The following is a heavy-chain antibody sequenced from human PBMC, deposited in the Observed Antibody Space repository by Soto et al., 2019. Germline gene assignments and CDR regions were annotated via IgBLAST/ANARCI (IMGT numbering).Heavy chain of an antibody. CDR3: AKLAAPRYYYYYYMDV. V-gene: IGHV3-9*01. CDR2: ISWNSGSI. CDR1: GFTFDDYA. Sequence: GGSLRLSCAASGFTFDDYAMHWVRQAPGKGLEWVSGISWNSGSIGYADSVKGRFTISRDNAKNSLYLQMNSLRAEDTALYYCAKLAAPRYYYYYYMDVWGKGTTVTVSS. J-gene: IGHJ6*03.